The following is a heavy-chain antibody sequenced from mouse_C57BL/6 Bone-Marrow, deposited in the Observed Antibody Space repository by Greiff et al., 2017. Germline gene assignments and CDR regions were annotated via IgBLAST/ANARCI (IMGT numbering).Heavy chain of an antibody. CDR2: IYPRSGNT. CDR1: GYTFTSYG. CDR3: ARSGDCDSAWFAY. V-gene: IGHV1-81*01. J-gene: IGHJ3*01. Sequence: QVQLQQSGAELARPGASVKLSCKASGYTFTSYGISWVKQRTGQGLEWIGEIYPRSGNTYYNEKFKGKATLTADKSSSTAYMELRSLTSEDSAVYFCARSGDCDSAWFAYWGQGTLVTVSS. D-gene: IGHD3-1*01.